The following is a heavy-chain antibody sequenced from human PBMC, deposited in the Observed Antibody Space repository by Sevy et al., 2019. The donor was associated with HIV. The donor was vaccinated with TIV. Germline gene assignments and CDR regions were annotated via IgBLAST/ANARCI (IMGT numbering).Heavy chain of an antibody. CDR2: IYYSGST. Sequence: SETLSLTCTVSGGSISSYYWSWIRQPPGKGLEWIGYIYYSGSTNYNPSLKSRVTISVDTSKNQFSLKLSSVTAADTAVYYCARVDCGGDCYYYYYYYGMDVWGQGTTVTVSS. CDR3: ARVDCGGDCYYYYYYYGMDV. V-gene: IGHV4-59*01. J-gene: IGHJ6*02. CDR1: GGSISSYY. D-gene: IGHD2-21*01.